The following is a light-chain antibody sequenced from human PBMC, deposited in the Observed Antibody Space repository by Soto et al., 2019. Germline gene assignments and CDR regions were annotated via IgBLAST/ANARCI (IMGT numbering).Light chain of an antibody. J-gene: IGLJ1*01. V-gene: IGLV2-8*01. CDR3: SSYAVTNIFV. CDR2: EVS. CDR1: SSGVGGYNY. Sequence: QSLLTQPPSASGSPGQSVTISCAGTSSGVGGYNYVSWYQQHPGKAPKVIIYEVSKRPSGVPDRFSGSKSGSTASLTVSGLQAENEADYYCSSYAVTNIFVFGTGTKVTVL.